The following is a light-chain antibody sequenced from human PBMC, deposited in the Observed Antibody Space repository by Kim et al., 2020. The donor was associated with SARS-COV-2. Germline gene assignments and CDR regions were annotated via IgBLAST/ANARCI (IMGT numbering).Light chain of an antibody. Sequence: SVSPEQTASITCSGAKLGDKYAYWYQQKPGQSPVLVIYQHTKRPSGISQRFSGSSSGNTATLTISPAQTVDEADYYCQAWDSSTAVFGGGTQLTVL. CDR1: KLGDKY. CDR3: QAWDSSTAV. CDR2: QHT. V-gene: IGLV3-1*01. J-gene: IGLJ3*02.